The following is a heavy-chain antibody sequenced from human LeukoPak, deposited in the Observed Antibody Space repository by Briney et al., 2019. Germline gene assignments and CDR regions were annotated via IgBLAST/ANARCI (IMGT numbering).Heavy chain of an antibody. D-gene: IGHD6-19*01. J-gene: IGHJ4*02. Sequence: ASVKVSCKASGYTFTGYYMHWVRQAPGQGLEWMGWINPNSGGTNYAQKFQGSVTMTRDTSISTAYMELSRLRSDDTAVYYCATDIAVAGKGTYYFDYWGQGTLVTVSS. V-gene: IGHV1-2*02. CDR3: ATDIAVAGKGTYYFDY. CDR2: INPNSGGT. CDR1: GYTFTGYY.